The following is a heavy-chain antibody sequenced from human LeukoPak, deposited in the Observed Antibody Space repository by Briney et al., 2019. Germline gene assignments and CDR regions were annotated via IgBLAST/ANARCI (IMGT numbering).Heavy chain of an antibody. Sequence: SETLSLTCTVSGGSISTNSYYWGWVRQPPGKGLEWIGSSYFRGGIYSSPSLKSRVFISVDTSKNQFSLKLSSVTAADTAVYYCARQGRGELSSYYYYYMDVWGKGTTVTVSS. CDR3: ARQGRGELSSYYYYYMDV. CDR1: GGSISTNSYY. CDR2: SYFRGGI. V-gene: IGHV4-39*01. D-gene: IGHD1-26*01. J-gene: IGHJ6*03.